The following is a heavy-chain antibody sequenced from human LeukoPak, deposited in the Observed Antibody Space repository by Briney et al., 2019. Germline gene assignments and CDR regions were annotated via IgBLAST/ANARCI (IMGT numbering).Heavy chain of an antibody. D-gene: IGHD2-2*01. CDR2: ISGYNGNT. J-gene: IGHJ3*01. V-gene: IGHV1-18*01. Sequence: EASVTVFFKASGCRLTKYGITWVRQAPGQGLEWMGWISGYNGNTNYAQKFQGRVTMSTDTSTTTAYMDMRSLRSDDATVYYWTRASRTTTSCHRPMSDAFGVWGQGTMVTVSS. CDR3: TRASRTTTSCHRPMSDAFGV. CDR1: GCRLTKYG.